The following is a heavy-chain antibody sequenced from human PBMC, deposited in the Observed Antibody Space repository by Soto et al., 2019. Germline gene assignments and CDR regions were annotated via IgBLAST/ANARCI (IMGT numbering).Heavy chain of an antibody. Sequence: QVQLQESGPGLVKPSQTLSLTCTVSCGSISSGGYYWSWIRQHPGKGLEWIGYIYYSGSTYYNPSLKSRVTISVDTSKNQFSLKLSSVTAADTAVYSCASVGMSSSWIDYWGQGTLVTVSS. V-gene: IGHV4-31*03. J-gene: IGHJ4*02. CDR1: CGSISSGGYY. CDR3: ASVGMSSSWIDY. CDR2: IYYSGST. D-gene: IGHD6-13*01.